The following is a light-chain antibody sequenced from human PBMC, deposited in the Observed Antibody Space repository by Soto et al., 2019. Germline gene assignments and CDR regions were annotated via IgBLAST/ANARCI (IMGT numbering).Light chain of an antibody. CDR2: AAS. CDR1: QGISNY. J-gene: IGKJ4*01. CDR3: QKYNSAPLT. V-gene: IGKV1-27*01. Sequence: DIPMTQSPSSLSASVGDRVTITCRASQGISNYLAWYQQKPGKVPKLLIYAASTLQSGVPSRFSGRGSGTDFTLTISSLLPEDVATYYCQKYNSAPLTFGGGTKVEIK.